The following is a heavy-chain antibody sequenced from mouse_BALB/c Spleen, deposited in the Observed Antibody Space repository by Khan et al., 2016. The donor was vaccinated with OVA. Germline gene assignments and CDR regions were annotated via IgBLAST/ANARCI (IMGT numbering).Heavy chain of an antibody. Sequence: EVQLKESGAELVKPGASVKLSCTASGFNIKDTYMHWVKQRPEQGLEWIGRIDTANGNTKYDPKFPGKANITADTSSKTAYLQLSSLTSDDTAVYYCARDGNYFYAMDYWGQGTSVTVSS. CDR3: ARDGNYFYAMDY. D-gene: IGHD2-1*01. CDR2: IDTANGNT. CDR1: GFNIKDTY. J-gene: IGHJ4*01. V-gene: IGHV14-3*02.